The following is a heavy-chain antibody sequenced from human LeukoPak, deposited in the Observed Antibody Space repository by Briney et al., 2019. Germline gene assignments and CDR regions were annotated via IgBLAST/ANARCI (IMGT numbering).Heavy chain of an antibody. J-gene: IGHJ4*02. CDR2: IYYSGST. CDR3: ARDMTMIVVVTQPPLGY. CDR1: GGSVSSGSYY. D-gene: IGHD3-22*01. V-gene: IGHV4-61*01. Sequence: SETLSLTCTVSGGSVSSGSYYWSCIRQPPGKGLEWIGYIYYSGSTNYNPSLKSRVTISVDTSKNQFSLKLSSVTAADTAVYYCARDMTMIVVVTQPPLGYWGQGTLVTVSS.